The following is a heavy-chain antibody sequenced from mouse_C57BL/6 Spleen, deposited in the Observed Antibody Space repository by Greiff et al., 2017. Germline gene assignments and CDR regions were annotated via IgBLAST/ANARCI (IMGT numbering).Heavy chain of an antibody. CDR3: ARGRRRVGVFDY. V-gene: IGHV1-61*01. CDR1: GYTFTSYW. Sequence: QVQLQQPGAELVRPGSSVKLSCKASGYTFTSYWMDWVKQRPGQGLEWIGNIYPSDSETHYNQKFKDKATLTVDKSSSTAYMQLSSLTSEDSAVYYWARGRRRVGVFDYWGQGTTLTVSS. D-gene: IGHD1-1*02. CDR2: IYPSDSET. J-gene: IGHJ2*01.